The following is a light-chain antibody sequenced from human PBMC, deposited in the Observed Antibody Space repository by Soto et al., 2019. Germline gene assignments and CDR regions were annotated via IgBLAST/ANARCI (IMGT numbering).Light chain of an antibody. CDR2: EVN. V-gene: IGLV2-8*01. J-gene: IGLJ1*01. CDR1: ISDVGGYNY. Sequence: QSVLTQPSSVSGSPGQSITISCTGTISDVGGYNYVSWYQQHPGKAPKLMIYEVNKRPSGVPDRFSGSKSGNTASLTVSGLQAEDEADYYCSSYAGSSNVFRTGTKVTVL. CDR3: SSYAGSSNV.